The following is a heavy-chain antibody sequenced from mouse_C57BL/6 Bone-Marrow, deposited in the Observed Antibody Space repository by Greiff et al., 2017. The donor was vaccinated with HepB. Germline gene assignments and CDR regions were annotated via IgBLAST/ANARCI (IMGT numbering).Heavy chain of an antibody. CDR3: ARGGGNFYYFDY. CDR1: GFTFSSYG. V-gene: IGHV5-6*01. CDR2: FSSGGSYT. Sequence: VQLQQSGGDLVKPGGSLKLSCAASGFTFSSYGMSWVRQTPDKRLEWVATFSSGGSYTYYPDSVKGRFTISRDNAKNTLYLQMSSLKSEDTAMYYCARGGGNFYYFDYWGQGTTLTVSS. D-gene: IGHD2-1*01. J-gene: IGHJ2*01.